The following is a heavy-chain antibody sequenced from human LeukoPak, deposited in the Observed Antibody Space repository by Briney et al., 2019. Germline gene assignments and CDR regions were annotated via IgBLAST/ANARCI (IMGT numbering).Heavy chain of an antibody. CDR2: INPNSGGT. CDR3: ARESSSGWYLGCDY. J-gene: IGHJ4*02. CDR1: GYTFTGYY. D-gene: IGHD6-19*01. V-gene: IGHV1-2*02. Sequence: ASVKVSCTASGYTFTGYYMHWVRQAPGQGLEWMGWINPNSGGTNYAQKFQGRVTMTRDTSISTAYMELSRLRSDDTAVYYCARESSSGWYLGCDYWGQGTLVTVSS.